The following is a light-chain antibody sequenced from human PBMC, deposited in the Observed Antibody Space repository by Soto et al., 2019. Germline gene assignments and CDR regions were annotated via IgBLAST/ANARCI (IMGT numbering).Light chain of an antibody. CDR3: QQYGSSMWT. V-gene: IGKV3-20*01. J-gene: IGKJ1*01. CDR2: GES. CDR1: QSVSSAY. Sequence: ELVLTQSPGTLSLSPGERATLSCRASQSVSSAYSAWYQQKRGQAPRLLIYGESIRATGIPDRFSGSGSGTDFTLTINKLEPEDFAVYYCQQYGSSMWTFGQGTKVDTK.